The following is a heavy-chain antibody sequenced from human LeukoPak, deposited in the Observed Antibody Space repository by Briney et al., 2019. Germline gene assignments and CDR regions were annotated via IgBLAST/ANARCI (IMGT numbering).Heavy chain of an antibody. CDR1: GGSISSCSYY. CDR2: IYYSGST. CDR3: ARHLYTRITIFGVVIIDYFDY. V-gene: IGHV4-39*01. J-gene: IGHJ4*02. D-gene: IGHD3-3*01. Sequence: PSETLSLTCTVSGGSISSCSYYWGWIRQPPGKGLEWIGSIYYSGSTYYNPSLKSRVTISVDTSKNQFSLKLSSVTAADTAVYYCARHLYTRITIFGVVIIDYFDYWGQGTLVTVSS.